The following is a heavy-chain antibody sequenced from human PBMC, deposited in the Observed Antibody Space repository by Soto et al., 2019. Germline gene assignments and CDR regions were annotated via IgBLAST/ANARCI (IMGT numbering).Heavy chain of an antibody. J-gene: IGHJ4*02. Sequence: GGSLRLSCAASGFNFGAFSVHLVRQAPGKGLEWVSGISVSDAFIYYADSVRGRFSISRDASENILYLQMNSLRVDDTALYYCTRETVAGITGLDYWGPGTLVTVSS. CDR2: ISVSDAFI. CDR3: TRETVAGITGLDY. D-gene: IGHD1-20*01. CDR1: GFNFGAFS. V-gene: IGHV3-23*01.